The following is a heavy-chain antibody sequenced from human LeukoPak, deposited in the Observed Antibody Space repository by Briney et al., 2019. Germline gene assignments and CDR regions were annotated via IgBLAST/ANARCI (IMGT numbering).Heavy chain of an antibody. CDR1: GYTFTGYY. CDR2: INPNSGGT. CDR3: ASWAGYCSSTSCHPLNWFDP. D-gene: IGHD2-2*03. J-gene: IGHJ5*02. V-gene: IGHV1-2*02. Sequence: ASVKVSCKASGYTFTGYYMHWVQQAPGQGLEWMGWINPNSGGTNYAQKFQGRVTMTRDTSISTAYMELSRLRSDDTAVYYCASWAGYCSSTSCHPLNWFDPWGQGTLVTVSS.